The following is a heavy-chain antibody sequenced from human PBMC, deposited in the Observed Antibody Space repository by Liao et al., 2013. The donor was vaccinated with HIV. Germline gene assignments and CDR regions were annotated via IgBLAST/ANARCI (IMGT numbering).Heavy chain of an antibody. CDR2: ITDSGST. CDR3: ARRPVVRGFFDS. Sequence: QVQLQESGPGLVKPSDTVSLTCAVYGGSFSGYYWSWIRQSPRKGLEWIGEITDSGSTNHNPSLESRVTISMDTYKNQFSLKIKDATAADTAVYYCARRPVVRGFFDSWGQGTLVVVSS. V-gene: IGHV4-34*10. J-gene: IGHJ4*03. CDR1: GGSFSGYY. D-gene: IGHD2-21*01.